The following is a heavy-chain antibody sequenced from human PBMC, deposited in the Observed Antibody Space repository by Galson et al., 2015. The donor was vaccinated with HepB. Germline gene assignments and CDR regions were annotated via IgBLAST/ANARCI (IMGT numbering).Heavy chain of an antibody. CDR3: ASELCIAARGCEQGY. CDR1: GFTFSSYE. CDR2: ISSSGSTI. J-gene: IGHJ4*02. Sequence: SLRLSCAASGFTFSSYEMNWVRQAPGKGLEWVSYISSSGSTIYYADSVKGRFTISRDNAKNSLYLQMNSLRAEDTAVYYCASELCIAARGCEQGYWGQGTLVTVSS. D-gene: IGHD6-6*01. V-gene: IGHV3-48*03.